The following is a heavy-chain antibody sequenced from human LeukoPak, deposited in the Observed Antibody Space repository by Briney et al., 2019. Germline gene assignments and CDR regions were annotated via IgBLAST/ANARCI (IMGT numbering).Heavy chain of an antibody. J-gene: IGHJ4*02. Sequence: SGTLSLTCAVSGGSISTSNWWNWVRLSPGKGLEWIGEIYHSGITRYNPSLKSRVTISVDKSNNQISLKLTSVTAADTAVYHCAREIDYYGSGMGYWGQGTLVTVSS. D-gene: IGHD3-10*01. CDR2: IYHSGIT. V-gene: IGHV4-4*02. CDR1: GGSISTSNW. CDR3: AREIDYYGSGMGY.